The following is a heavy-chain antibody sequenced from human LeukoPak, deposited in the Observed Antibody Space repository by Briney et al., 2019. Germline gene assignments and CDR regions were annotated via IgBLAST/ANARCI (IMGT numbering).Heavy chain of an antibody. V-gene: IGHV4-39*01. D-gene: IGHD3-16*01. CDR1: GXSISSSSYY. Sequence: SETLSLTCTVSGXSISSSSYYWGWIRQPPGKGLEWIGSIYYSGSTYYNPSLKSRVTISVDTSKNQFSLKLTSLTAADTAVYSCVRRDQYVSADYWGQGTLVTVSS. CDR3: VRRDQYVSADY. J-gene: IGHJ4*02. CDR2: IYYSGST.